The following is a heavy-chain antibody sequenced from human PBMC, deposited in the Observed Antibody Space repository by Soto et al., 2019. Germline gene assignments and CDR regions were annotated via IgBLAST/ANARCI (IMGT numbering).Heavy chain of an antibody. CDR1: GFTFSSHW. Sequence: VGSLRLSGAASGFTFSSHWMHWVRQAPGKGLAWVSRINTDGSSTNYADSVKGRFAISRDNAKNTLYLQMNSLRAEDTAVYYCARVGSDWELLNYWGQGTLVTVSS. V-gene: IGHV3-74*01. CDR2: INTDGSST. CDR3: ARVGSDWELLNY. J-gene: IGHJ4*02. D-gene: IGHD2-21*02.